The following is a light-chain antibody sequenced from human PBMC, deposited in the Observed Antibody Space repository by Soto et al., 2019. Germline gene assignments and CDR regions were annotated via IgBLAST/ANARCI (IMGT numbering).Light chain of an antibody. V-gene: IGLV3-1*01. CDR3: QAWDTDTVV. Sequence: SYELTQPPSVSVSPGQTASITCSGDKLGDKYAYWYQQKPGQSPILVIHQDTKRPSGIPERFSGSNSGNTATLTISGTQAMDEADYYCQAWDTDTVVFGGGTQLTVL. CDR1: KLGDKY. J-gene: IGLJ2*01. CDR2: QDT.